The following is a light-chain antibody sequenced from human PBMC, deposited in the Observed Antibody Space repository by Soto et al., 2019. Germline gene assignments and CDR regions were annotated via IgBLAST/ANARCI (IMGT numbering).Light chain of an antibody. V-gene: IGKV1-12*01. Sequence: DIPMTQSPSSVSASVGDTVTITCRASQGLKFLAWYQQRPGKAPRLLIYEATNLQSGVPPRFSGSGSGTDFTLTISSPQPEDFATYFCQQANSFPITFGQGTRLEIK. CDR3: QQANSFPIT. CDR2: EAT. J-gene: IGKJ5*01. CDR1: QGLKF.